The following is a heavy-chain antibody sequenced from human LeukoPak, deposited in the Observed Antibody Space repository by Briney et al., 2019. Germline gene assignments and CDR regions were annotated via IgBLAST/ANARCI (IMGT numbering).Heavy chain of an antibody. CDR3: ARVYYYYYYMDV. CDR2: IYYSGST. J-gene: IGHJ6*03. CDR1: GDSISSSSYY. Sequence: SETLSLTCTVSGDSISSSSYYWGWIRQPPGKGLEWIGSIYYSGSTYYNPSLKSRVTISVDTSKNQFSLKLSSVTAADTAVYYCARVYYYYYYMDVWGKGTTVTISS. V-gene: IGHV4-39*01.